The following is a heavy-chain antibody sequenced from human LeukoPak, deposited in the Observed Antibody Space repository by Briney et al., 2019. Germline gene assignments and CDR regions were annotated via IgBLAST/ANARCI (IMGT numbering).Heavy chain of an antibody. J-gene: IGHJ5*02. V-gene: IGHV4-59*01. CDR2: IYYSGST. D-gene: IGHD3-3*01. CDR1: GGSISSYH. Sequence: KSSETLSLTCTVSGGSISSYHWSWIRQPPGKGLEWIGYIYYSGSTNYNPSLKSRVTISVDTSKNQFSLKLSSVTAADTAVYYCAKSEWVWSGYYDWFDPWGQGTLVTVSS. CDR3: AKSEWVWSGYYDWFDP.